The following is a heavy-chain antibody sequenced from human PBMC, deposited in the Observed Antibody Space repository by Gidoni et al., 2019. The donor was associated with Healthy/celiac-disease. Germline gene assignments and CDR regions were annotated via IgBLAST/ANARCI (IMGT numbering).Heavy chain of an antibody. D-gene: IGHD3-22*01. V-gene: IGHV3-30-3*01. CDR2: ISYDGSNK. Sequence: QVQLVESGGGVVQPGRSLRLSCAAPGFPFSSSAMHWVRQAPGKGLEWVAVISYDGSNKYYADSVKGRFTISRDNSKNTLYLQMNSLRAEDTAVYYCARDCPYDSSGYYLYYFDYWGQGTLVTVSS. CDR1: GFPFSSSA. J-gene: IGHJ4*02. CDR3: ARDCPYDSSGYYLYYFDY.